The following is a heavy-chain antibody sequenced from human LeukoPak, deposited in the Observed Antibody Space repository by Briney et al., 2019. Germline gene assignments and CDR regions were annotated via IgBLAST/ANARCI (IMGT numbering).Heavy chain of an antibody. CDR3: ASDPGHRGQWLSGYYYYGMDV. CDR1: GYTFTSYG. CDR2: ISAYNGNT. V-gene: IGHV1-18*01. Sequence: ASVKVSCKASGYTFTSYGISWVRQAPGQGLEWMGWISAYNGNTNYAQKLQGRVTMTTDTSTSTAYMELRSLRSDDTAVYYCASDPGHRGQWLSGYYYYGMDVWGQGTTVTVSS. D-gene: IGHD6-19*01. J-gene: IGHJ6*02.